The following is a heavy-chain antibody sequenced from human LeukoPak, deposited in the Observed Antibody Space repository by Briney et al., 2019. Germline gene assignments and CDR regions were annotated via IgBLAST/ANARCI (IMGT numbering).Heavy chain of an antibody. V-gene: IGHV1-69*02. D-gene: IGHD4-17*01. Sequence: ASVKVSCKASGGTFSSYTISWVRQAPGQGLEWMGRIIPILGIANYAQKFQGRVTITADESTSTAYMELSSLRSEDTAVYYCARVPPRTTVTTPRDYYGMDVWGQGTTVTVSS. J-gene: IGHJ6*02. CDR1: GGTFSSYT. CDR2: IIPILGIA. CDR3: ARVPPRTTVTTPRDYYGMDV.